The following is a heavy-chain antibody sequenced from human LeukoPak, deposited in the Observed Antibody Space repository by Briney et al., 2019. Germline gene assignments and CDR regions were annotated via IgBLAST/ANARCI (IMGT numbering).Heavy chain of an antibody. CDR1: GGSISSGSYY. Sequence: SQTLSLTCTAYGGSISSGSYYWSWIRQPAGKGLEWIGRIYTSGSTNYNPSLKSRVTISVDTSKNQFSLKLSSVTAADTAVYYCARDYYYDSSGYDAFDIWGQGTMVTVSS. CDR2: IYTSGST. CDR3: ARDYYYDSSGYDAFDI. J-gene: IGHJ3*02. D-gene: IGHD3-22*01. V-gene: IGHV4-61*02.